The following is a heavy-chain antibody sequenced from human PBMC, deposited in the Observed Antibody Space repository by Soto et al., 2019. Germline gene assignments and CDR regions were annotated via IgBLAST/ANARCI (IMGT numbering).Heavy chain of an antibody. J-gene: IGHJ3*02. Sequence: PSETLSLTCAVSGGSISSGGYSWSWIRQPPGKGLEWIGYIYHSGSTYYNPSLKSRVTISVDRSKNQFSLKLSSVTAADTAVYYCASYYGDYVFAFDIWGQGTMVTVSS. D-gene: IGHD4-17*01. V-gene: IGHV4-30-2*01. CDR3: ASYYGDYVFAFDI. CDR2: IYHSGST. CDR1: GGSISSGGYS.